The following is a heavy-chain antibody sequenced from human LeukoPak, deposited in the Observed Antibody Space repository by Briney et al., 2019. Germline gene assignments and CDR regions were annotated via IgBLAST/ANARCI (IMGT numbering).Heavy chain of an antibody. J-gene: IGHJ4*02. CDR2: ISSSGSTI. CDR1: GFTFSDYY. V-gene: IGHV3-11*04. CDR3: ARSVELWVPFFDY. Sequence: GGSLRLSCAASGFTFSDYYMSWLRQAPGKGLEWVSYISSSGSTIYYADSVKGRFTISRDNAKNSLYLQMNSLRAEDTAVYYCARSVELWVPFFDYWGQGTLVTVSS. D-gene: IGHD5-18*01.